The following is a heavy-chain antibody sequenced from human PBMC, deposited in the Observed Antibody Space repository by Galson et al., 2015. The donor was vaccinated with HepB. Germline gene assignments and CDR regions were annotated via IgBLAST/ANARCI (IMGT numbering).Heavy chain of an antibody. Sequence: SLRLSCAASGFTFSSYSMNWVRQAPGKGLEWVAVISYDGSNKYYADSVKGRFTISRDNSKNTLYLQMNSLRAEDTAVYYCARDRTMVREFDWFDPWGQGTLVTVSS. V-gene: IGHV3-30*03. CDR2: ISYDGSNK. D-gene: IGHD3-10*01. CDR1: GFTFSSYS. CDR3: ARDRTMVREFDWFDP. J-gene: IGHJ5*02.